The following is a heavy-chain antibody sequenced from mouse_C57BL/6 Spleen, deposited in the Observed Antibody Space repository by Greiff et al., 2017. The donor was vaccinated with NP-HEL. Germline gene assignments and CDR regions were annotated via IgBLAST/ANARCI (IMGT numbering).Heavy chain of an antibody. Sequence: QVQLQQPGTELVKPGASVKLSCKASGYTFTSYWMHWVKQRPGQGLEWIGNINPSNGGTNYNEKFKSKATLTVDKSSSTAYMQLSSLTSEDYAVYCSARDEAYYGNYGGAWFAYWGQGTLVTVSA. J-gene: IGHJ3*01. V-gene: IGHV1-53*01. D-gene: IGHD2-10*01. CDR1: GYTFTSYW. CDR3: ARDEAYYGNYGGAWFAY. CDR2: INPSNGGT.